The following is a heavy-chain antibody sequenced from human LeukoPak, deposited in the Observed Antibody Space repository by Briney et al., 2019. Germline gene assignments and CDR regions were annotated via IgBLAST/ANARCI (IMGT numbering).Heavy chain of an antibody. V-gene: IGHV1-3*01. J-gene: IGHJ5*02. CDR1: GYTFTGYY. D-gene: IGHD5-12*01. CDR3: ARPADIVATIPWFDP. CDR2: INAGNGNT. Sequence: ASVKVSCKASGYTFTGYYMHWVRQAPGQRLEWMGWINAGNGNTKYSQKFQGRVTITRDTSASTAYMELSSLRSEDTAVYYCARPADIVATIPWFDPWGQGTLVTVSS.